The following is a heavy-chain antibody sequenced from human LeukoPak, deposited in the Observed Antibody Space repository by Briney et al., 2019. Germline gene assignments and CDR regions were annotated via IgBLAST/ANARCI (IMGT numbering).Heavy chain of an antibody. Sequence: SETLSLTCTVSGDSASGYWSWFRQPPEMGLELIGYIHSSRTTNFNAALKSRVTMSIDTSQNQVSLNLSSVTAADTAVYYCARELGSSTSRPIDYWGQGTLVTVSS. CDR2: IHSSRTT. V-gene: IGHV4-59*02. J-gene: IGHJ4*02. D-gene: IGHD2-2*01. CDR1: GDSASGY. CDR3: ARELGSSTSRPIDY.